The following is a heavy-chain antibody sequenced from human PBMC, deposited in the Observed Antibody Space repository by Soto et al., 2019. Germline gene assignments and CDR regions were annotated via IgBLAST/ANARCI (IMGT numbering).Heavy chain of an antibody. Sequence: GPTLVNPTETLTLTCTVSGFSLSNARMGVSWIHQPPGKALEWLAHIFSNDEKSYSTSLKSRLTISKDTSKSQVVLTMTNMDPVDPATYYCARIPRSGLHGVRWFAPWGKGTLVTVSS. J-gene: IGHJ5*02. V-gene: IGHV2-26*01. CDR2: IFSNDEK. CDR3: ARIPRSGLHGVRWFAP. D-gene: IGHD3-10*01. CDR1: GFSLSNARMG.